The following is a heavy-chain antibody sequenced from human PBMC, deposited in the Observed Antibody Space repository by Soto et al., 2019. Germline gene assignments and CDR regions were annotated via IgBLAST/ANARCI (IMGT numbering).Heavy chain of an antibody. CDR1: GGSISSSSYY. D-gene: IGHD3-9*01. Sequence: PSETLSLTCTVSGGSISSSSYYWGWIRQPPGKGLEWIGSIYYSGSTYYNPSLKSRVTISVDTSKNQFSLKLSSVTAADTAVYYCATRTGSILNGYGMHXWGQGTRVTVS. CDR2: IYYSGST. J-gene: IGHJ6*02. CDR3: ATRTGSILNGYGMHX. V-gene: IGHV4-39*01.